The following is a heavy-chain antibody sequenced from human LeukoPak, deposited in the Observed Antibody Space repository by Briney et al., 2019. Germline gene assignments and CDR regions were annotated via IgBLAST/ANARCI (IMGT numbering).Heavy chain of an antibody. CDR2: IYPGDSDT. CDR3: ARHALGGRPDY. D-gene: IGHD3-10*01. J-gene: IGHJ4*02. CDR1: GYSFTSYW. Sequence: GESLKISCKGSGYSFTSYWIGWARQMPGKGLEWMGIIYPGDSDTRYSPSFQGQVTISADKSISTAYLQWRSLKASDAVRYYCARHALGGRPDYSGEGNLVTASS. V-gene: IGHV5-51*01.